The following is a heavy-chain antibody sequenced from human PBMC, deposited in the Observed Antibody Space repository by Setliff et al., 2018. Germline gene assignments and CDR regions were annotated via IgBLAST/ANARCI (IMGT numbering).Heavy chain of an antibody. Sequence: GESLKISCKGSGYTFSNYWVGWVRQMPGKGLEWMGVIYAGDSDTRCSPSFQGQVTISVDKSISTVYLHWSSLKASDTAMYYCARSPLDDAFDIWGQGTMVTVSS. CDR1: GYTFSNYW. J-gene: IGHJ3*02. V-gene: IGHV5-51*01. CDR3: ARSPLDDAFDI. CDR2: IYAGDSDT.